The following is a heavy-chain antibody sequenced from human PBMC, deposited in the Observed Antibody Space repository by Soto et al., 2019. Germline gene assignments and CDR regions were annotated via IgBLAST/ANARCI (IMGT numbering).Heavy chain of an antibody. J-gene: IGHJ4*02. CDR2: ISGSGGST. CDR3: AKDLYGDYLMVYFDY. D-gene: IGHD4-17*01. CDR1: GFTFSSYA. V-gene: IGHV3-23*01. Sequence: GGSLRLSCAASGFTFSSYAMSWVRQAPGKGPEWVSAISGSGGSTYYADSVKGRFTISRDNSKNTLYLQMNSLRAEDTAVYYCAKDLYGDYLMVYFDYWGQGTLVTVSS.